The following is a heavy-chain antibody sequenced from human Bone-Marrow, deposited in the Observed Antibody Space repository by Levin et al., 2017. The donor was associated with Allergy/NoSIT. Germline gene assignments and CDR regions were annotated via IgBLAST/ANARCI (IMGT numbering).Heavy chain of an antibody. CDR3: ARDWGFTYYAWSGYYLNY. CDR2: INPVSGGT. Sequence: ASVKVSCKASGYTLTEYYMHWVRQAPGQGLEWMGWINPVSGGTNYAQKFQGRVTMTRDTSIGTAYMELSSLRSDDTAVYDCARDWGFTYYAWSGYYLNYWGQGTLVTVSS. V-gene: IGHV1-2*02. CDR1: GYTLTEYY. D-gene: IGHD3-22*01. J-gene: IGHJ4*02.